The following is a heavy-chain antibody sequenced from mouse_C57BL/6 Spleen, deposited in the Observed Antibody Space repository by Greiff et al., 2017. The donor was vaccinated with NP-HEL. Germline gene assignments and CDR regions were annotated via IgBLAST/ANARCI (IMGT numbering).Heavy chain of an antibody. CDR3: ASPNWDLSY. Sequence: QVQLQQSGAELMKPGASVKLSCKATGYTFTGYWIEWVKQRPGHGLEWIGEILPGSGSTNYIEKFKGKATFTADTSSNTAYMQLSSLTTEDSAIYYCASPNWDLSYWGQGTLVTVSA. CDR2: ILPGSGST. V-gene: IGHV1-9*01. J-gene: IGHJ3*01. D-gene: IGHD4-1*01. CDR1: GYTFTGYW.